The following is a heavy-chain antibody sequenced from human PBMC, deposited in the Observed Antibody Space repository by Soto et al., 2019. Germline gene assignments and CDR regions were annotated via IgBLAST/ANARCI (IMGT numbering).Heavy chain of an antibody. D-gene: IGHD5-18*01. V-gene: IGHV3-64D*08. CDR2: ISSNGGST. Sequence: GGSLSLSCAASGFTFSSYAMSWVRQAPGKGLEYVSAISSNGGSTYYADSVKGRFTISRDNSKNTLYLQMSSLRAEDTAVYYCVKAGYSYGYLYGMDVWGQGTTVTVSS. CDR3: VKAGYSYGYLYGMDV. J-gene: IGHJ6*02. CDR1: GFTFSSYA.